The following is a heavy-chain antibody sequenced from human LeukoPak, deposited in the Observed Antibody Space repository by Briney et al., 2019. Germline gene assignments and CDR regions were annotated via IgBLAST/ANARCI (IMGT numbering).Heavy chain of an antibody. CDR1: GFTFSSYA. J-gene: IGHJ5*02. CDR3: ARHPVIAVAGMNWFDP. Sequence: GSLRLSCAASGFTFSSYAMSWVRQPPGKGLEWIGEINHSGSTNYDPSLKSRVTISVDTSKNQFSLKLSSVTAADTAVYYCARHPVIAVAGMNWFDPWGQGTLVTVSS. D-gene: IGHD6-19*01. CDR2: INHSGST. V-gene: IGHV4-34*01.